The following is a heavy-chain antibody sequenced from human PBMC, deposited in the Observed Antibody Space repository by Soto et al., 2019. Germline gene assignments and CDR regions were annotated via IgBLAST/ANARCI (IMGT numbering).Heavy chain of an antibody. CDR2: IYPGDSDT. Sequence: PGESLKISCKGSGYSFTSYWIGWVRQMPGKGLEWMRIIYPGDSDTRYSPSFQGQVTISADKSISTAYLQWSSLKASDTAMYYCARRIAAARQYYYGMDVWGQGTTVTVSS. CDR1: GYSFTSYW. D-gene: IGHD6-13*01. CDR3: ARRIAAARQYYYGMDV. J-gene: IGHJ6*02. V-gene: IGHV5-51*01.